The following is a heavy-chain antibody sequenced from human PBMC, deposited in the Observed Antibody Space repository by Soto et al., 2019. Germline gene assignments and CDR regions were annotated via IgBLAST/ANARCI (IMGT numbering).Heavy chain of an antibody. CDR2: ISWNGAAT. CDR1: GFTFDDYA. D-gene: IGHD3-10*01. CDR3: ANLPLYGSGFDC. V-gene: IGHV3-9*01. J-gene: IGHJ4*02. Sequence: EVQLVESGGGWVQPGGSLRLSCAASGFTFDDYAIHWVRQAPGKGLEWVSGISWNGAATGYADSVKGRFTISRDNAKNTLYLQMNSLGSDDTAIYYCANLPLYGSGFDCWGLGTLVTVSS.